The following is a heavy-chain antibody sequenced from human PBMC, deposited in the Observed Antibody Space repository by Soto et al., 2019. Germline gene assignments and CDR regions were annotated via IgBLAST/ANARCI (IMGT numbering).Heavy chain of an antibody. V-gene: IGHV1-3*01. Sequence: QVQLVQSGAEVKKPGASVKVSCKASGYTFTSYAMHWVRQAPGQRLEWMGWINAGNGNTKYSQKFQGRVTITRDTXXXXXXXXXXXXXXXXXXXXXCARVPXXSIGDLWGRGTLVTVSS. CDR1: GYTFTSYA. J-gene: IGHJ2*01. CDR2: INAGNGNT. D-gene: IGHD2-21*01. CDR3: ARVPXXSIGDL.